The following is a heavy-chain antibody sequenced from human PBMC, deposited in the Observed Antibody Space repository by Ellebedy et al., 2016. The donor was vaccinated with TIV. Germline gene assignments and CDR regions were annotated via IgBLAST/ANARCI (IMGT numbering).Heavy chain of an antibody. J-gene: IGHJ4*02. Sequence: GESLKISCAASGFTFSSYAMSWVRQAPGKGLEWVSGISGSGGSTHYADSVKGRFAISRDKSKNTLYLQMNSLRAEDTAVYYCAKGVQIAMVLVTFDYWGQGTLVTVSS. CDR2: ISGSGGST. V-gene: IGHV3-23*01. CDR3: AKGVQIAMVLVTFDY. CDR1: GFTFSSYA. D-gene: IGHD5-18*01.